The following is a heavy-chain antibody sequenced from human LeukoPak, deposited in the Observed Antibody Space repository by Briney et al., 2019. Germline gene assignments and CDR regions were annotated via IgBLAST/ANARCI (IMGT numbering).Heavy chain of an antibody. CDR2: IYYSGST. V-gene: IGHV4-39*01. D-gene: IGHD5-24*01. CDR1: GGSISSSNHY. J-gene: IGHJ4*02. CDR3: ARLGDAYNLLPDY. Sequence: PSETLSLTCTVSGGSISSSNHYWAWIRQPPGKGLEWIGSIYYSGSTYYNPSLRSRLTMSVDTSKNQFSLRLTSVTAADTAVYYCARLGDAYNLLPDYWGQGTLVTVSS.